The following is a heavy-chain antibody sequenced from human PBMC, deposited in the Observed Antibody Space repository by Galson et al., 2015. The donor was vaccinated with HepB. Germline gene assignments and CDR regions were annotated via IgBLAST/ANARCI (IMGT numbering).Heavy chain of an antibody. CDR2: INGGSGNT. CDR1: GYSFTSYA. V-gene: IGHV1-3*01. J-gene: IGHJ5*02. Sequence: SVKVSCKASGYSFTSYAMHWVRQAPGQGLGWMGWINGGSGNTKYSQKFLGRITVTRDTSASTAYMELSGLSSEDTAMYYCASGLNSCSGISCYDHWGRGTLVTVSS. CDR3: ASGLNSCSGISCYDH. D-gene: IGHD2-15*01.